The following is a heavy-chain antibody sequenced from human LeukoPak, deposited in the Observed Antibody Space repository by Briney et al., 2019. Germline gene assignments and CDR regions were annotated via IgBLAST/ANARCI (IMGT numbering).Heavy chain of an antibody. V-gene: IGHV1-18*01. D-gene: IGHD3-9*01. CDR1: GYTFTSYG. CDR3: ARVDILTGYYYFDY. Sequence: GASVKVSCKGSGYTFTSYGISWVRQAPGQGLAWMGWISPSNGNTYYVQKFQGRLTMTTDTSTNTAYMDLRSLRSDDTAMYYCARVDILTGYYYFDYWGQGTLVTVFS. J-gene: IGHJ4*02. CDR2: ISPSNGNT.